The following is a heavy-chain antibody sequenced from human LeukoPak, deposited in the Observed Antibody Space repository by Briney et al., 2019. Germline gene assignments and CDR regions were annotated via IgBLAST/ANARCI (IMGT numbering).Heavy chain of an antibody. D-gene: IGHD3-22*01. J-gene: IGHJ4*02. Sequence: GGSLRLSCAAPGFTFNDYGMSWVRQGPGKGLEWVSGINWNGGTTGYADSVRGRFTISRDNAKNSLYLQMNSLRAEDTALYYCARDKHYYDSSNYVWGQGTLVTVSS. V-gene: IGHV3-20*04. CDR1: GFTFNDYG. CDR2: INWNGGTT. CDR3: ARDKHYYDSSNYV.